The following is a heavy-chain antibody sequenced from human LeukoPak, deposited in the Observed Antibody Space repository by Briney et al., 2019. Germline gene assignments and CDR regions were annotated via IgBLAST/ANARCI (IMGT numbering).Heavy chain of an antibody. CDR1: GYIFTSYG. V-gene: IGHV1-18*01. D-gene: IGHD3-22*01. CDR2: ISVHNGYT. J-gene: IGHJ4*02. Sequence: ASVKVSCKTSGYIFTSYGISWVRQAPGQGLEWMGWISVHNGYTRYARKFQGRVTITTDTSTSTAYMDLRSLRSDDTAVYYCARDMRHYRNYDSHAYYYNFQYWGQGTRVTVSS. CDR3: ARDMRHYRNYDSHAYYYNFQY.